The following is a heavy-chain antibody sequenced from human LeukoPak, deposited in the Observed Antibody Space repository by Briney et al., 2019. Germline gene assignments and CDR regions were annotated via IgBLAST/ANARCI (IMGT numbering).Heavy chain of an antibody. CDR2: ISYDGSNK. J-gene: IGHJ4*02. CDR1: GFTFSSYA. D-gene: IGHD3-3*01. Sequence: GGSLRLSCAASGFTFSSYAMHWVRQAPGKGLEWVAVISYDGSNKYYADSVKGRFTISRDNSKNTLYLQMNSLRAEDTAVYYCARDLYYDFWSGSGYYFDYWGQGTLVTVSS. V-gene: IGHV3-30-3*01. CDR3: ARDLYYDFWSGSGYYFDY.